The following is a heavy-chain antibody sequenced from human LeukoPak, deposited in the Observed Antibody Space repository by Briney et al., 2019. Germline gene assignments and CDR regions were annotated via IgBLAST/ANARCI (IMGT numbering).Heavy chain of an antibody. V-gene: IGHV4-59*08. D-gene: IGHD3-16*01. CDR3: ARHLGGGIYFDY. J-gene: IGHJ4*02. Sequence: SETLFLTCTVSGASITGHYWSWIRQPPGKGLEWIGFIYYSGTTNYNPSLKSRVTISVDTSKNQFSLTLSSVTAADTAVYYCARHLGGGIYFDYWGQGTLVTVSS. CDR2: IYYSGTT. CDR1: GASITGHY.